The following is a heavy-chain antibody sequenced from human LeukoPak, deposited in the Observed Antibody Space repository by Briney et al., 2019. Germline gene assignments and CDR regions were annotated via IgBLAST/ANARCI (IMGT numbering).Heavy chain of an antibody. Sequence: PGGSLRLSCAVSGFTFTTYAMTWVRQAPGKGLEWVSAISGSGTSTYYADSVKGRFSISRDNSKNTIYLQMNGLRAEDTAVYYCAKGRVSAIVGATTLDYWGQGTLVTVSS. CDR2: ISGSGTST. D-gene: IGHD1-26*01. V-gene: IGHV3-23*01. CDR1: GFTFTTYA. CDR3: AKGRVSAIVGATTLDY. J-gene: IGHJ4*02.